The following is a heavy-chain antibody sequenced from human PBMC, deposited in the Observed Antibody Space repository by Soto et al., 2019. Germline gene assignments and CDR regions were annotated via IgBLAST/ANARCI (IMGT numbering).Heavy chain of an antibody. V-gene: IGHV1-69*04. CDR3: ARDYTVPCTNGVCPLYYYYMDV. CDR1: GGTFSSYT. CDR2: IIPILGIA. J-gene: IGHJ6*03. D-gene: IGHD2-8*01. Sequence: SVKVSCKASGGTFSSYTISWVRQAPGQGLEWMGRIIPILGIANYAQKFQGRVTITADKSTSTAYVELSSLRSEDTAVYYCARDYTVPCTNGVCPLYYYYMDVWGKGTTVTVSS.